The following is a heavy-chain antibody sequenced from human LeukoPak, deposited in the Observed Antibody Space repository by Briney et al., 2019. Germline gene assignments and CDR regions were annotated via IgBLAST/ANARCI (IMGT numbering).Heavy chain of an antibody. CDR3: SKPYNPGSGSYNY. J-gene: IGHJ4*01. D-gene: IGHD3-10*01. CDR1: GFTFSSYD. Sequence: GGSLRLSCAASGFTFSSYDMSSVRQAPRNGLEWVSVISSIGGIIYYADSGRGRLTISRDNSKNTLYLQMNSLRAEATAVYYCSKPYNPGSGSYNYWGQGT. V-gene: IGHV3-23*01. CDR2: ISSIGGII.